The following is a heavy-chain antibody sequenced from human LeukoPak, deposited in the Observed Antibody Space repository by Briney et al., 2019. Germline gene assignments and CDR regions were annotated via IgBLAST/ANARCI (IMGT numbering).Heavy chain of an antibody. CDR2: IYTSGST. CDR3: ARHLQLPPSSYWFDP. CDR1: GGSISSCY. V-gene: IGHV4-4*09. D-gene: IGHD2-2*01. Sequence: SETLSLTCTVSGGSISSCYWSWIRQPPGKGLEWIGYIYTSGSTNYNPSLKSRVTISVDTSKNQFSLKLSSVTAADTAVYYCARHLQLPPSSYWFDPWGQGTLVTVSS. J-gene: IGHJ5*02.